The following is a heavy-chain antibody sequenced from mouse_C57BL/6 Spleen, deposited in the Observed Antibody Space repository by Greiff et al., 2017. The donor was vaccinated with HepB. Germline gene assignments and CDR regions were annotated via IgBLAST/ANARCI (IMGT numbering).Heavy chain of an antibody. Sequence: LVESGPELVKPGASVKISCKASGYSFTDYNMNWVKQSNGKSLEWIGVINPNYGTTSYNQKFKGKATLTVDQSSSTAYMQLNSLTSEDSAVYYCARDQYGSSSAWFAYWGQGTLVTVSA. D-gene: IGHD1-1*01. CDR2: INPNYGTT. CDR1: GYSFTDYN. V-gene: IGHV1-39*01. J-gene: IGHJ3*01. CDR3: ARDQYGSSSAWFAY.